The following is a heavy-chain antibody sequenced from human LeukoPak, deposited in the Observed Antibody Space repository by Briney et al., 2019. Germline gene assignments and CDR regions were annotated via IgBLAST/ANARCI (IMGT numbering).Heavy chain of an antibody. V-gene: IGHV3-21*01. D-gene: IGHD6-6*01. CDR2: ISSSSSYI. CDR1: GFTFSSYS. J-gene: IGHJ3*02. Sequence: GGSLRLSCAASGFTFSSYSMNWVRQAPGKGLEWVSSISSSSSYIYYADSVKGRFTISRDNAKNSLYLQMNSLRAEDTAVYYCAREGSRARAADAFDIWGQGTMVTVSS. CDR3: AREGSRARAADAFDI.